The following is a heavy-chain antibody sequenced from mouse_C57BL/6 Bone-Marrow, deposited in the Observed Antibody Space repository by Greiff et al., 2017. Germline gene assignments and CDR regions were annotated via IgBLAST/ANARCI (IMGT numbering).Heavy chain of an antibody. CDR3: ARDYYGSSYGWYFDV. CDR1: GYTFTSYG. Sequence: VQLQQSGAELARPGASVKLSCKASGYTFTSYGISWVKQRTGQGLEWIGEIYPRSGNTYYNEKFKGKATLTADKSSSTAYMELRSLPSEDSAVYFCARDYYGSSYGWYFDVWGTETTVTGSS. D-gene: IGHD1-1*01. V-gene: IGHV1-81*01. CDR2: IYPRSGNT. J-gene: IGHJ1*03.